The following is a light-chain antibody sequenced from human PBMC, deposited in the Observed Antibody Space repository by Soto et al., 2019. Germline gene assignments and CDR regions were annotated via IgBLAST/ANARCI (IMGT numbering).Light chain of an antibody. CDR3: LHCNNGPPWT. V-gene: IGKV3-15*01. CDR2: GAS. J-gene: IGKJ1*01. Sequence: EIVMPQSPATLSMSPGGRATLSCRASQSVSSNLAWYQHKPGQAPRLLIYGASARATGIPARFSGSGSGREFTLTISSLQSEDFAVYYCLHCNNGPPWTFGQGTKVEI. CDR1: QSVSSN.